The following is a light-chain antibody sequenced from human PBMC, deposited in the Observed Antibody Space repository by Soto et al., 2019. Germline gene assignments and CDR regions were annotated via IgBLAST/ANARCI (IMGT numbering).Light chain of an antibody. CDR2: GNS. J-gene: IGLJ1*01. V-gene: IGLV1-40*01. CDR1: SSNIGAGYD. Sequence: QSVVTQPPSVSGGPGQRGTISCTGGSSNIGAGYDVHWYQQLPGTAPKLLLYGNSNRPSGVPDRFSGSKSGTSASLAITGLQAEDEADYYCQSYDSSLSGPRVFGTGTKVTVL. CDR3: QSYDSSLSGPRV.